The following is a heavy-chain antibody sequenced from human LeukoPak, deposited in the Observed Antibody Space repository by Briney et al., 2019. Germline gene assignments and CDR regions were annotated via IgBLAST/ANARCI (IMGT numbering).Heavy chain of an antibody. CDR1: GFTFTNHW. V-gene: IGHV3-21*01. Sequence: PGGSLRLSCAASGFTFTNHWMSWVRKAPGKGLEWVSSISSSSSYIYYADSVKGRFTISRDNAKNSLYLQMNSLRAEDTAVYYCARTRPGGNYFDYWGQGTLVTVSS. D-gene: IGHD3-16*01. J-gene: IGHJ4*02. CDR3: ARTRPGGNYFDY. CDR2: ISSSSSYI.